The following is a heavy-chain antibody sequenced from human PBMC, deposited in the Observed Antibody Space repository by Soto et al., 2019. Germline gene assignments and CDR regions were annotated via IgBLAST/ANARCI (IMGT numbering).Heavy chain of an antibody. CDR1: GGPISSRSNY. V-gene: IGHV4-39*01. D-gene: IGHD4-4*01. CDR2: IYYSGST. CDR3: ARLRPGNPYFDY. J-gene: IGHJ4*02. Sequence: SETLSLTCTVSGGPISSRSNYWGWIRQPPGKGLEWIGNIYYSGSTYYHPSLKSRVTISTDTSKNQLSLKVTSVTAADTAVYYCARLRPGNPYFDYWGPGTLVTVS.